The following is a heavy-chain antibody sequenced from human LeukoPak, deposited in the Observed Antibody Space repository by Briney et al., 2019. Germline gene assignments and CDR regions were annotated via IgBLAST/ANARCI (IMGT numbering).Heavy chain of an antibody. J-gene: IGHJ4*02. CDR1: GGTFSSYA. D-gene: IGHD3-16*02. Sequence: SVRVSCKASGGTFSSYAISWVRQAPGQGLEWMGRIIPILGIANYAQKFQGRVTITADKSTSTAYMELSSLRSEDTAVYYCAREAIRLRLGELSLLGYFDYWGRGTLVTVSS. V-gene: IGHV1-69*04. CDR2: IIPILGIA. CDR3: AREAIRLRLGELSLLGYFDY.